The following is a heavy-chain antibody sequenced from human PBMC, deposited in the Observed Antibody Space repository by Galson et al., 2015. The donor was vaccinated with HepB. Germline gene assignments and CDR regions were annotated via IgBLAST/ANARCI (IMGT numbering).Heavy chain of an antibody. V-gene: IGHV3-7*01. Sequence: SLRLSCAASGFTFSSYWMSWVRQAPGKGLEWVANIKQDGSEKYYVDSVKGRFTISRDNAKNSLYLQINSLRAEDTAVYYCARDEGHCSSINCYWKYWGQGTLVTVSS. CDR3: ARDEGHCSSINCYWKY. CDR2: IKQDGSEK. CDR1: GFTFSSYW. D-gene: IGHD2-2*01. J-gene: IGHJ4*02.